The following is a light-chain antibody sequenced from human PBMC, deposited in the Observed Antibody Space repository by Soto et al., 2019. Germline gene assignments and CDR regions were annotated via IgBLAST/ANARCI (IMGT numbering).Light chain of an antibody. V-gene: IGLV2-14*03. CDR1: SSDIGNYNF. Sequence: SVLTQPASVSGSPGQSITVSCTGTSSDIGNYNFVSWYQQHPGKAPKLMIYEVSSRPSGVSNRFSGSKSGNTASLTISRLQAEDEADYYCSSYTITTALVFGTGTKVTVL. CDR3: SSYTITTALV. J-gene: IGLJ1*01. CDR2: EVS.